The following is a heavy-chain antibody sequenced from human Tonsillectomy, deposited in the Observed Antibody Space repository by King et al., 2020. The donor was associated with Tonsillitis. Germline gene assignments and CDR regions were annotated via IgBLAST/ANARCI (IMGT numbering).Heavy chain of an antibody. CDR1: GGTFSSYA. D-gene: IGHD2-15*01. J-gene: IGHJ6*02. V-gene: IGHV1-69*04. Sequence: VQLVQSGAEVKKPGSSVKVSCKASGGTFSSYAISWVRQAPGQGLEWMGRINPILGIANYAQKFQGRVTITADKSTSTAYMELSSLRSEDTAVYYCARLIVVVVAATGQRYYYYGMDVWGQGTTVTVSS. CDR3: ARLIVVVVAATGQRYYYYGMDV. CDR2: INPILGIA.